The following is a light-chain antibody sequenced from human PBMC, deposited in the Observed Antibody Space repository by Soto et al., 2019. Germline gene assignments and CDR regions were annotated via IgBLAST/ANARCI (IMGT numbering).Light chain of an antibody. V-gene: IGKV1-12*01. CDR1: QNIWRL. CDR2: DAS. J-gene: IGKJ5*01. Sequence: DIRMTQSPSSVSASVGDRFPITCRASQNIWRLLAWCQQKPGKAPELLIYDASSLQSGAPPRFSGSGSGTDFTLTISSLQPEDFATYYCEQAGSFPITFGQGTRLEIK. CDR3: EQAGSFPIT.